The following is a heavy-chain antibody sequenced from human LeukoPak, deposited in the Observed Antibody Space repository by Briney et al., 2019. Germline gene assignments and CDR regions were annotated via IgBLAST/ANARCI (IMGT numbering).Heavy chain of an antibody. CDR2: IRYDGSNK. D-gene: IGHD2-15*01. V-gene: IGHV3-30*02. Sequence: GGSLRLSCAASGFTFSSYAMHRVRQAPGKGLEWVAFIRYDGSNKYYADSVKGRFTISRDNSKNTLYLQMNSLRAEDTAVYYCAKGYCSGGSCPDYWGQGTLVTVSS. J-gene: IGHJ4*02. CDR3: AKGYCSGGSCPDY. CDR1: GFTFSSYA.